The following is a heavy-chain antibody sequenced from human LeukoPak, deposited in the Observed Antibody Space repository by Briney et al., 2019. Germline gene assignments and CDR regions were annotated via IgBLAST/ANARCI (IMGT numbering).Heavy chain of an antibody. Sequence: SETLSLTCAVYGGSFSGYYWSWIRQPPGKGLEWIGEINHSGSTNYNPSLKSRVTISVDTSKNQFSLKLSSVTAADTAVYYCARDRIKAAARSNYYYFYYMDVWGKGTTVTVSS. J-gene: IGHJ6*03. CDR2: INHSGST. CDR1: GGSFSGYY. CDR3: ARDRIKAAARSNYYYFYYMDV. V-gene: IGHV4-34*01. D-gene: IGHD6-13*01.